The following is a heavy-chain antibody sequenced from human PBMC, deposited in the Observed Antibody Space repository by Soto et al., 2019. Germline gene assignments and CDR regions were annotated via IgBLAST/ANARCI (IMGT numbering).Heavy chain of an antibody. Sequence: SETLSLTCSVSGRSIVDYYWSWIRQPPGKGLEWIGFIYYTGNTRYNPSLGSRVTISLDTSKNQFSLKLTSATAADTAFYYCARDVNRWELRGFFDTWGRGALVPVSS. CDR1: GRSIVDYY. J-gene: IGHJ5*02. CDR3: ARDVNRWELRGFFDT. CDR2: IYYTGNT. D-gene: IGHD1-7*01. V-gene: IGHV4-59*01.